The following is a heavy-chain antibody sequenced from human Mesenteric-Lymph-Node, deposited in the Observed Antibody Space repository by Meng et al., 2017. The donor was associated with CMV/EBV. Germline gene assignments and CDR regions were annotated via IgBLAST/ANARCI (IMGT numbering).Heavy chain of an antibody. D-gene: IGHD3-22*01. CDR1: GFTFSSYS. V-gene: IGHV3-21*01. J-gene: IGHJ6*02. CDR2: ISSSSSYI. CDR3: ARETPGGGSGYYLGYYYYGMDV. Sequence: GESLKISCAASGFTFSSYSMNWVRQAPGKELEWVPSISSSSSYIYYADSVKGRFTIFRDNAKNSLYLQMNSLRAEDTAVYYCARETPGGGSGYYLGYYYYGMDVWGQGTTVTVSS.